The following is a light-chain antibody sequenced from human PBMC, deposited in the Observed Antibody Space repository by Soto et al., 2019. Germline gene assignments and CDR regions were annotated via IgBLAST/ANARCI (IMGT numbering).Light chain of an antibody. J-gene: IGLJ1*01. CDR3: QSYDSSLSGYV. CDR2: ENN. Sequence: QLVLTQPPSVSEAPGQRVTISCTGSSSNIGAGYEAHWYQQVPGTAPKLLIYENNNRPSGVPDRFSGSKSGTSASLAITGLQAEDEAEYCQSYDSSLSGYVFGTGTKVTVL. CDR1: SSNIGAGYE. V-gene: IGLV1-40*01.